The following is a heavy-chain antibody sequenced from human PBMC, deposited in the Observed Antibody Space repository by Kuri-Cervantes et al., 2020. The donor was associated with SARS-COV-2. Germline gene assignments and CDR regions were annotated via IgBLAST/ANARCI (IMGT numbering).Heavy chain of an antibody. CDR3: ARDSMTTRDFDY. V-gene: IGHV3-74*01. J-gene: IGHJ4*02. CDR1: GFTFSSYW. CDR2: LTNDGSDA. D-gene: IGHD4-11*01. Sequence: GGSLRLSCVASGFTFSSYWMLWVRQAPGKGLVWVSRLTNDGSDAIFADSVKGRFTISRDNAKNMLYLYMNSLRADDTAVYYCARDSMTTRDFDYWGQGTLVTVSS.